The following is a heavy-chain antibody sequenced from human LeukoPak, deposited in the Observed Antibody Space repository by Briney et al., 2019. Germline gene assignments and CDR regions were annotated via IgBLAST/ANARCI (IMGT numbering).Heavy chain of an antibody. CDR1: GFTFSGSA. J-gene: IGHJ4*02. V-gene: IGHV3-73*01. Sequence: QPGGSLKLSCAASGFTFSGSAMHWVRQASGKGLEWVGHIRSKANSYATAYAASVKGRFTISRDDSKNTAYLQMNSLKTEDTAVYYCTRPMLYYYGSGSYSSVYYFDYWGQGTLVTVSS. CDR2: IRSKANSYAT. CDR3: TRPMLYYYGSGSYSSVYYFDY. D-gene: IGHD3-10*01.